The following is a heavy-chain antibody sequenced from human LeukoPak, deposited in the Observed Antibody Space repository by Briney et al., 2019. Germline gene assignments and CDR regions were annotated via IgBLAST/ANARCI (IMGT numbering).Heavy chain of an antibody. CDR3: ARERVGAKGGY. CDR1: GFTFSSYR. CDR2: ISSSSSYI. J-gene: IGHJ4*02. V-gene: IGHV3-21*01. Sequence: PGGSLRLSCAASGFTFSSYRMNWVRQAPGKGLEWVSSISSSSSYIYYTDSVKGRFTISRDNAKNSLYLQMNSLRAEDTAVYYCARERVGAKGGYWGQGTLVTVSS. D-gene: IGHD1-26*01.